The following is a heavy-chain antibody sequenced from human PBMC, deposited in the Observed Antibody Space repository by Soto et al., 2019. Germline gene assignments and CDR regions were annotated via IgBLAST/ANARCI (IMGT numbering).Heavy chain of an antibody. Sequence: QVQLVESGGGVVQPGRSLRLSCAASGFTFSSYGMHWVRQAPGKGLEWVAVISYDGSNKYYADSVKGRFTISRDNSKNTLYLQMNSLRAEDTAVCYCAKDCHYDILTGYPHYYYYYGMDVWGQGTTVTVSS. CDR2: ISYDGSNK. J-gene: IGHJ6*02. CDR1: GFTFSSYG. V-gene: IGHV3-30*18. D-gene: IGHD3-9*01. CDR3: AKDCHYDILTGYPHYYYYYGMDV.